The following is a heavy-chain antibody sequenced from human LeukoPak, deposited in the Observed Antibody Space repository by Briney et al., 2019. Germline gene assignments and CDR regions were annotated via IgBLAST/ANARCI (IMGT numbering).Heavy chain of an antibody. D-gene: IGHD2-15*01. CDR3: ARDKGRRSGGSWRHWFDP. V-gene: IGHV4-31*03. Sequence: SETLSLTCTVSGCSISSGGYYWSWIRQHPGKGLEWIGYIYYSGSTYYNPSLKSRVTISVDTSKNQFSLKLSSVTAADTAVYYCARDKGRRSGGSWRHWFDPWGQGTLVTVSS. CDR1: GCSISSGGYY. J-gene: IGHJ5*02. CDR2: IYYSGST.